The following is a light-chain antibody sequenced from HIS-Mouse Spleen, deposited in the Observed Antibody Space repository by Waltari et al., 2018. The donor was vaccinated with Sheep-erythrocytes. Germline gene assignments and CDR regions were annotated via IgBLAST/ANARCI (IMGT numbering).Light chain of an antibody. J-gene: IGLJ2*01. CDR3: CSYAGSYTLV. V-gene: IGLV2-11*01. CDR2: DVS. Sequence: QSALTQPRPVSGSPGQSVTIPCTGTSSDVCGYNYVSWYQQHPGKAPKLMIYDVSKRPSGVPDRFSGSKSGNTASLTISGLQAEDEADYYCCSYAGSYTLVFGGGTKLTVL. CDR1: SSDVCGYNY.